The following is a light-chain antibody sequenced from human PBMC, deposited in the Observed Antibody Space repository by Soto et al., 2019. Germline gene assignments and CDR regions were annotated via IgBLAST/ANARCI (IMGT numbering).Light chain of an antibody. CDR1: QSISSW. CDR2: DAS. J-gene: IGKJ5*01. CDR3: QQYSTYPIT. Sequence: DIPMTQSPSTLSASVGDRVTIPCRASQSISSWLAWYQQKPGKAPKLLIYDASSLESGVPSRFSGSGSGTEFTLTISGLQPDDFATYYCQQYSTYPITFGQGTRLEIK. V-gene: IGKV1-5*01.